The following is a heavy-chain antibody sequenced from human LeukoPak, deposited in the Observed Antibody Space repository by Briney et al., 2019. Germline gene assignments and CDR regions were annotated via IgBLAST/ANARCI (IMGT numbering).Heavy chain of an antibody. D-gene: IGHD3-10*01. CDR3: ARGGVYYYGSGSHNWFDP. V-gene: IGHV4-30-4*01. CDR2: IYYSGST. Sequence: SETLSLTCTVSGGSISSGDYYWSWIRQPPGKGLEWIGYIYYSGSTYYNPSLKSRVTISVDTSKNQFSLKLSSVTAADTAVYYCARGGVYYYGSGSHNWFDPWGQGTLVTVSS. CDR1: GGSISSGDYY. J-gene: IGHJ5*02.